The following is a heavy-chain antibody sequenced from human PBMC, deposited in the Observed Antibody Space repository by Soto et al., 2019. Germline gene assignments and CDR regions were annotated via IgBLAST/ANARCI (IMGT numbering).Heavy chain of an antibody. V-gene: IGHV4-59*08. D-gene: IGHD6-19*01. CDR1: GGSINNYF. CDR3: ARGSAWSGTNWFDP. Sequence: QVQLQESGPGLVKPSETLSLTCTVSGGSINNYFCSWIRQHPGKGLEWIGYIYHSGSTSYNPSLKILVNKSVEKLNNQFSLRLSSVTASDTAVYYCARGSAWSGTNWFDPWGQGTLVTVSS. CDR2: IYHSGST. J-gene: IGHJ5*02.